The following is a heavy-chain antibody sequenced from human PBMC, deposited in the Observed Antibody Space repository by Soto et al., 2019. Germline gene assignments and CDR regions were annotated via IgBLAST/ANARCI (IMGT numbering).Heavy chain of an antibody. CDR3: ARALYYDLLPGYYTPPHYYYYSGMDV. V-gene: IGHV1-69*13. Sequence: SVEISCKASGGTFSSYAISLGRHAPGEGLEWMGGIIAIFGTANYAHKFQGRVTITADGSTSTAYMELSSLGSEDTDVSSCARALYYDLLPGYYTPPHYYYYSGMDVWGQGTTVTSP. CDR1: GGTFSSYA. D-gene: IGHD3-9*01. CDR2: IIAIFGTA. J-gene: IGHJ6*02.